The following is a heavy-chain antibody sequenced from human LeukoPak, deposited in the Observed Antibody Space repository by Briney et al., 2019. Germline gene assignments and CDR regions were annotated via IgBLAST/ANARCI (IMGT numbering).Heavy chain of an antibody. CDR2: FSGSGSTM. Sequence: PGGSLRLSCAASGFTFSSYAMTWVRQAPGKGLEWVSSFSGSGSTMYYADSVKGRFTISRDNAKNSLYLQMNSLRAEDTAVYYCARDNYDSSGYYFDWGQGTLVTVSS. CDR3: ARDNYDSSGYYFD. V-gene: IGHV3-48*03. J-gene: IGHJ4*02. CDR1: GFTFSSYA. D-gene: IGHD3-22*01.